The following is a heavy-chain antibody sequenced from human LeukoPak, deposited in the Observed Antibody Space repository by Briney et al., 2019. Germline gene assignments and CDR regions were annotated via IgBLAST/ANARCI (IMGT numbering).Heavy chain of an antibody. CDR3: ARRSSGWPNNWFDS. CDR1: GGSVSSGGYS. CDR2: LHSSGST. J-gene: IGHJ5*01. D-gene: IGHD6-19*01. V-gene: IGHV4-39*07. Sequence: SETLSLTCIVSGGSVSSGGYSWAWIRQPQGKGLEWIGTLHSSGSTNYEWSLKRRVSMSADSSKNQFSLRLTSVTAADTAVYFCARRSSGWPNNWFDSWGQGTLVTVSS.